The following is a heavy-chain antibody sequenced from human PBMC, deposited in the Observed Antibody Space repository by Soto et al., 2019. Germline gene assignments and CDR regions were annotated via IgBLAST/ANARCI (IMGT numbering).Heavy chain of an antibody. CDR2: ISYDGSNK. D-gene: IGHD6-6*01. J-gene: IGHJ4*02. Sequence: GGSLRLSCAASGFTFSSYGMHWVRQAPGKGLEWVAVISYDGSNKYYADSVKGRFTISRDNSKNTLYLQMNSLRAEDTAVYYCAKASSRSPHDYWGQGTLVTVSS. CDR3: AKASSRSPHDY. V-gene: IGHV3-30*18. CDR1: GFTFSSYG.